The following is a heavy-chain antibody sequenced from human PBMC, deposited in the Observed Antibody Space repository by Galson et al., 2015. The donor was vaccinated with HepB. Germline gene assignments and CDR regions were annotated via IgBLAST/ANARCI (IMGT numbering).Heavy chain of an antibody. CDR2: IWYDGSNK. Sequence: SLRLSCAASGFTFSSYGMHWVRQAPGKGLEWVAVIWYDGSNKYYADSVKGRFTISRDNSKNTLYLQMNSLRAEDTAVYYCARDRRLGTVRYPDYWGQGTLVTVSS. V-gene: IGHV3-33*01. CDR3: ARDRRLGTVRYPDY. D-gene: IGHD3-9*01. J-gene: IGHJ4*02. CDR1: GFTFSSYG.